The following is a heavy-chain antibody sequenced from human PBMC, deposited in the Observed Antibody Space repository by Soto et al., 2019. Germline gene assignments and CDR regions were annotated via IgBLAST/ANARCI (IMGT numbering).Heavy chain of an antibody. CDR1: GGSISSGGYY. D-gene: IGHD5-12*01. CDR2: IYYSGST. V-gene: IGHV4-31*03. J-gene: IGHJ4*02. CDR3: AREPTSRYDQYYFDY. Sequence: KPSETLSLTCTVSGGSISSGGYYLSWIRQHPGKGLEWIGYIYYSGSTYYNPSLKSRVTISVDTSKNQFSLKLSSVTAADTAVYYCAREPTSRYDQYYFDYSGQGNLITVSS.